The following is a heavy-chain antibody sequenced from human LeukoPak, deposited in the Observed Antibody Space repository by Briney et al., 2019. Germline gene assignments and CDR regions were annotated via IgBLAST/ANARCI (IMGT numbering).Heavy chain of an antibody. J-gene: IGHJ4*02. V-gene: IGHV3-74*01. Sequence: GGSLRLSCAASGFTFSSYWMHWVRQAPGKGLVWVSRINSDGSSTSYADSVKGRFTISRDNSKNTLYLQMNSLRAEDTAVYYCATHKTELLWFGELPYDYWGQGTLVTVSS. D-gene: IGHD3-10*01. CDR3: ATHKTELLWFGELPYDY. CDR2: INSDGSST. CDR1: GFTFSSYW.